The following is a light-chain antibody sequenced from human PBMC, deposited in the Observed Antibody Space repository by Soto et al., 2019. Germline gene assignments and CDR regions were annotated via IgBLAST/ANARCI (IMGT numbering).Light chain of an antibody. CDR1: QSINNY. V-gene: IGKV1-27*01. CDR3: QKYNSAPWT. CDR2: GAS. Sequence: DIHLTQSPSSLSAFVGDRVTITCRASQSINNYLAWYQQRPGKVPKLLIYGASTLQSGVPSRFSGSGSGTDFTLTISSLQPEDVATYYCQKYNSAPWTFGQGTQVDIK. J-gene: IGKJ1*01.